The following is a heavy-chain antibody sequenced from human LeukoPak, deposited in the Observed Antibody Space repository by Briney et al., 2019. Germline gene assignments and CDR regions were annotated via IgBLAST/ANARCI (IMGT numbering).Heavy chain of an antibody. CDR1: GGTFSSYA. V-gene: IGHV1-69*04. J-gene: IGHJ1*01. Sequence: ASVKVSCKASGGTFSSYAISWVRQAPGQGLEWMGRIIPILGIANYAQKFQGRVTITADESTSTAYMELSSLRSEDTAVYYCARGSYYYDSSGYLEYFQHWGQGTLVTVSS. CDR3: ARGSYYYDSSGYLEYFQH. D-gene: IGHD3-22*01. CDR2: IIPILGIA.